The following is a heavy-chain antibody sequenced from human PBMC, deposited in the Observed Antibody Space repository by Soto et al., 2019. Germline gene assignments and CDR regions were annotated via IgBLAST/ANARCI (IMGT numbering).Heavy chain of an antibody. Sequence: GGSXRLSCAASGFTFSSYGMHWVRQAPGKGLEWVAVIWYDGSNKYYADSVKGRFTISRDNSKNTLYLQMNSLRAEDTAVYYCARDKTEDGDYYYYGMDVWGQGTTVTVSS. D-gene: IGHD2-15*01. V-gene: IGHV3-33*01. J-gene: IGHJ6*02. CDR3: ARDKTEDGDYYYYGMDV. CDR2: IWYDGSNK. CDR1: GFTFSSYG.